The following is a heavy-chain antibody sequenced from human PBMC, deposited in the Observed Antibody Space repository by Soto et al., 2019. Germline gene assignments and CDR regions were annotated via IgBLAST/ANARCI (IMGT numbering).Heavy chain of an antibody. Sequence: QVQLVQSGAAVKKPGSSVKVSCKASGGTFSSYAISWVRQAPGQGLEWMGGIIPIFGTANYAQKFQGRVTITADESTSTADMGLSSLRSEDTAVSDGARVYRYYGWTTFDYCVQRTMVPVS. V-gene: IGHV1-69*01. J-gene: IGHJ4*02. CDR1: GGTFSSYA. D-gene: IGHD1-26*01. CDR3: ARVYRYYGWTTFDY. CDR2: IIPIFGTA.